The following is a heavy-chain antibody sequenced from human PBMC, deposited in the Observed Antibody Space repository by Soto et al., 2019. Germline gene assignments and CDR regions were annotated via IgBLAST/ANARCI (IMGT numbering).Heavy chain of an antibody. CDR3: ARGLDSSWFFL. J-gene: IGHJ4*02. CDR1: GFSFNSCN. Sequence: DVQLVESGGGLVQPGGSLRLSCAASGFSFNSCNMNWVRQAPGRGLEWVSFITSTSDVIRYADSVKGRFTISRDNVKKILYLQMSSLGAEDTAVYYCARGLDSSWFFLWGPGTLVTVSS. D-gene: IGHD6-13*01. CDR2: ITSTSDVI. V-gene: IGHV3-48*01.